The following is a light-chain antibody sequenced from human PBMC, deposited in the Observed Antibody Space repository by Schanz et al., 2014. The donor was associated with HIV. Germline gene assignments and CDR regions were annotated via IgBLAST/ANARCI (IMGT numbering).Light chain of an antibody. V-gene: IGLV4-69*01. CDR2: FNSDGSY. J-gene: IGLJ3*02. CDR3: QTWGTGIHV. Sequence: QSVLTQSPSASASLGASVKLTCTLNSGRSHHTIAWHQQQPERGPRSLMKFNSDGSYSKGDGIPDRFSGSVSGTERYLTISSLQSEDEADYYCQTWGTGIHVFGGGTKLTVL. CDR1: SGRSHHT.